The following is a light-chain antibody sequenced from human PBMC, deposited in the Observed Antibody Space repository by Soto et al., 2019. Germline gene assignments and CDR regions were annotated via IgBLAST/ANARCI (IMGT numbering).Light chain of an antibody. Sequence: EIVLTQSPATLSLSPGERATLSCRASQSVSSYLAWYQQKPGQAPRLLIYEAPNRATVTPARFSGSGSGTDFTLTISSLEPEDFAVYYCDQRSKGVRAFGQGNKLDIK. V-gene: IGKV3-11*01. CDR2: EAP. CDR1: QSVSSY. J-gene: IGKJ1*01. CDR3: DQRSKGVRA.